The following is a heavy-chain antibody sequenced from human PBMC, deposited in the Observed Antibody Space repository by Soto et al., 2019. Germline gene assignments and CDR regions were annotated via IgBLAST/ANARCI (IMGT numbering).Heavy chain of an antibody. V-gene: IGHV4-30-2*01. CDR2: IYHSGST. CDR1: GGSISSGSYS. CDR3: ARDQWRYSYGYLGMDV. Sequence: QLQLQESGSGLVKPSQTLSLTCAVSGGSISSGSYSWSWIRQPPGKGLEWIGYIYHSGSTYYNPSLKSRVTISVDRSKNQFSLKLSSVTAADTAVYYCARDQWRYSYGYLGMDVWGQGTTVTVSS. D-gene: IGHD5-18*01. J-gene: IGHJ6*02.